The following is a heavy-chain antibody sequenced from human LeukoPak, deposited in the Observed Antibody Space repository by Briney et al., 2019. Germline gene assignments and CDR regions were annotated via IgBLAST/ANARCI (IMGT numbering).Heavy chain of an antibody. CDR2: ISYDGSNK. CDR1: GFTFSSYG. D-gene: IGHD6-13*01. V-gene: IGHV3-30*18. J-gene: IGHJ4*02. CDR3: AKEVIAAAGTNFDY. Sequence: GGSLRISCAASGFTFSSYGMHWVRQAPGKGLEWVAVISYDGSNKYYADSVKGRFTISRDNSKNTLYLQMNSLRAEDTAVYYCAKEVIAAAGTNFDYWGQGTLVTVSS.